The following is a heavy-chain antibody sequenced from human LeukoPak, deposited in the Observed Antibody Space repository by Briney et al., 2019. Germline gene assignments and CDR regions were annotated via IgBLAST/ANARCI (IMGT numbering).Heavy chain of an antibody. D-gene: IGHD5-18*01. J-gene: IGHJ4*02. V-gene: IGHV1-69*06. CDR1: GGTFSSYA. CDR3: AIEGAMVAPHFDY. Sequence: GASVKVSCKASGGTFSSYAISWVRQAPGQGLEWMGGIIPIFGTANYAQKFQGRVTITADKSTSTAYMELSSLRSEDTAVYYCAIEGAMVAPHFDYWGQGTLVTVSS. CDR2: IIPIFGTA.